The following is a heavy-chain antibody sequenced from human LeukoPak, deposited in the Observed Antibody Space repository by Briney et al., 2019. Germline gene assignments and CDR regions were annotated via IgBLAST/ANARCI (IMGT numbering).Heavy chain of an antibody. CDR2: VYVGDGRT. CDR3: AREMPATFYFDF. J-gene: IGHJ4*02. V-gene: IGHV1-46*01. D-gene: IGHD2/OR15-2a*01. CDR1: GYIFTSHY. Sequence: GASVSVSCKASGYIFTSHYIHWVRLAPGQGLQWMGIVYVGDGRTRYAQEFQGRVTMIWDTSTSTVYMDLSSLKTEDTAVYYCAREMPATFYFDFWGQGTVVTVSS.